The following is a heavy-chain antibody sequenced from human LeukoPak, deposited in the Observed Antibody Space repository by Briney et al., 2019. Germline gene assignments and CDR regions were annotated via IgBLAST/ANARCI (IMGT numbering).Heavy chain of an antibody. Sequence: PGGSLRLSCAASGFTFSGYSMNWVRQAPGKGLEWVSYVSSSSSTIYYADSVKGRFTISRDNAKNSLYLQMNSLRAEDTAVYYCARFYDSSGYYYSLWGQGTLVTVSS. V-gene: IGHV3-48*01. CDR1: GFTFSGYS. CDR2: VSSSSSTI. D-gene: IGHD3-22*01. J-gene: IGHJ4*02. CDR3: ARFYDSSGYYYSL.